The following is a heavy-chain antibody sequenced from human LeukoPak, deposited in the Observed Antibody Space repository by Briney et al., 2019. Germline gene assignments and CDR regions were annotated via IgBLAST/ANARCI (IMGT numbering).Heavy chain of an antibody. CDR3: ARVGLGDYTYNYFDP. J-gene: IGHJ5*02. D-gene: IGHD5-24*01. Sequence: ASVKVSCKASGYTFTSYHMHWVRQAPGQGLEWMGIINPSGGGSSSPEKFQGRVTMTRDTSTSTVYMELNSLRSEDTAVYYCARVGLGDYTYNYFDPWGQGTLVTVSS. V-gene: IGHV1-46*01. CDR2: INPSGGGS. CDR1: GYTFTSYH.